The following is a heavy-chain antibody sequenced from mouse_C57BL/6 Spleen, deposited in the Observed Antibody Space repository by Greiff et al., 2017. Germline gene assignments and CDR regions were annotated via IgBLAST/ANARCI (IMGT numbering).Heavy chain of an antibody. D-gene: IGHD1-1*01. V-gene: IGHV1-85*01. J-gene: IGHJ2*01. CDR1: GYTFTSYD. CDR3: ARGTTVVATDYFDY. CDR2: IYPRDGST. Sequence: QVQLQQSGPELVKPGASVKLSCKASGYTFTSYDINWVKQRPGQGLEWIGWIYPRDGSTKYNEKFKGKATLTVDTSSSTAYMELHSLTSEDSAVYFCARGTTVVATDYFDYWGQGTTLTVPS.